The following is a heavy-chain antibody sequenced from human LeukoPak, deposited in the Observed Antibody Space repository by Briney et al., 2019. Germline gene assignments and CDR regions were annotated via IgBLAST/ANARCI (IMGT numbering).Heavy chain of an antibody. CDR1: GGSFSGYY. J-gene: IGHJ1*01. V-gene: IGHV4-34*01. Sequence: SETLSLTCAVYGGSFSGYYWSWLRQPPGKGLEWIGEINHSGSTNYNPSLKSRVTISVDTSKNQFSLKLSSVTAADTAVYYCARVGMVYAIRSLYFQHWGQGTLVTVSS. D-gene: IGHD2-8*01. CDR2: INHSGST. CDR3: ARVGMVYAIRSLYFQH.